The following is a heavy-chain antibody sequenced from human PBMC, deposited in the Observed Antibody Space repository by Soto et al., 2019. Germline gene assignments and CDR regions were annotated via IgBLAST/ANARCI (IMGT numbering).Heavy chain of an antibody. CDR1: GGSISSYY. Sequence: ETLSLTCTVSGGSISSYYWSWIRQPPGKGLEWIGYIYYSGSTNYNPSLKSRVTISVDTSKNQVSLKLSSETAADTAVYYCARLGCTNGVYYYYYMDVWGKGTTVTVSS. CDR2: IYYSGST. V-gene: IGHV4-59*08. D-gene: IGHD2-8*01. CDR3: ARLGCTNGVYYYYYMDV. J-gene: IGHJ6*03.